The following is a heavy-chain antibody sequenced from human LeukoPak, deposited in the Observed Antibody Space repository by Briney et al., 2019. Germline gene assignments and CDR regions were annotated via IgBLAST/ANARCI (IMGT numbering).Heavy chain of an antibody. CDR3: ARASADSITVVRGESPYYFDY. CDR2: IYHSGST. D-gene: IGHD3-10*01. V-gene: IGHV4-30-2*01. J-gene: IGHJ4*02. CDR1: GGSISSGGYS. Sequence: PSETLSLTCAVSGGSISSGGYSWSWIRQPPGKGLEWIGYIYHSGSTYYNPSLKSRVTISVDRSKNQFSLKLSSVTAADTAVYYCARASADSITVVRGESPYYFDYWGRGTLVTVSS.